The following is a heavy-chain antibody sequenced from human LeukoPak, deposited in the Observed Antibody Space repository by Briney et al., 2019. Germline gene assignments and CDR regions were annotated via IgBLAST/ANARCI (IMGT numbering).Heavy chain of an antibody. V-gene: IGHV4-34*01. J-gene: IGHJ4*02. Sequence: PSETLSLTCAVYGGSFSGYYWSWIRQPPGKGLEWIGEINHSGSTNYNPSLKSRVTISVDTSKNQFPLKLSSVTAADTAVYYCARAYYDSSVWGQGTLVTVSS. D-gene: IGHD3-22*01. CDR3: ARAYYDSSV. CDR1: GGSFSGYY. CDR2: INHSGST.